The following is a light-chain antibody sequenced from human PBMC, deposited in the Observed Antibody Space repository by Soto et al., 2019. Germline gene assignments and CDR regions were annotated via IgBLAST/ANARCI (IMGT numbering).Light chain of an antibody. CDR2: DAS. J-gene: IGKJ1*01. CDR1: QTISTW. Sequence: DIQMTQSPSTLCGSVGDRVTMTCRASQTISTWMAWYQQKPGKAPKLLVYDASTLQSGVASRFSGSGSGTEFTLIISGLQPDDSATYYCQQYTNTNNPWMFGQGTKVDIK. CDR3: QQYTNTNNPWM. V-gene: IGKV1-5*01.